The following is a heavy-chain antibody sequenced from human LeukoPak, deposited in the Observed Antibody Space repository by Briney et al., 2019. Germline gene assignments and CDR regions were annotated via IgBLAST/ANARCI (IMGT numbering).Heavy chain of an antibody. J-gene: IGHJ4*02. D-gene: IGHD5-18*01. CDR3: ARDHGYGDPFDY. Sequence: SETLSLTCTVSGGSLSPYYWSWIRQPPGKGLEYIGYIYYGGSTNYNPSLKSRVTISVDTSKNQFSLKLTSVTAADTAVYHCARDHGYGDPFDYWGQGTLVTVSS. V-gene: IGHV4-59*01. CDR2: IYYGGST. CDR1: GGSLSPYY.